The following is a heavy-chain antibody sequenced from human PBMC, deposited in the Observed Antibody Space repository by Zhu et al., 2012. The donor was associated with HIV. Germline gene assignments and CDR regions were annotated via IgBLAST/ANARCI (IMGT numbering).Heavy chain of an antibody. CDR2: INPNSGGT. Sequence: QVQLVQSGAEMKKPGASVKVSCKTSGYTFSDYYIHWMRQAPGQGLQWMGRINPNSGGTSYAQMFQGRVTMTRDMSITTTYMELSRLRSDDTAVYYCARQYCTGNXCFIGVXYWGQGTLVSVSS. CDR1: GYTFSDYY. V-gene: IGHV1-2*06. J-gene: IGHJ4*02. CDR3: ARQYCTGNXCFIGVXY. D-gene: IGHD2-8*02.